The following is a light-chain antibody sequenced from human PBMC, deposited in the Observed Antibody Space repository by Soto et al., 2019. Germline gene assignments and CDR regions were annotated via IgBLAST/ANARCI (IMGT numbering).Light chain of an antibody. V-gene: IGKV3-20*01. CDR1: QSVSSSY. J-gene: IGKJ2*01. CDR3: QQYGSSPPYT. Sequence: EIVLTQSPGTLSLSPGERATLSCRASQSVSSSYLAWYQQKPGQAPRLLIYGESSRATGNPDRFSRSGYGTDFTRTISRLEPEDFAVYYCQQYGSSPPYTFGQGTKLEIK. CDR2: GES.